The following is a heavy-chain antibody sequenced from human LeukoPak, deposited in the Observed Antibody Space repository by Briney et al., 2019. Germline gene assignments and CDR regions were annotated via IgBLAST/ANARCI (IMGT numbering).Heavy chain of an antibody. CDR1: GYSINSGYY. J-gene: IGHJ4*02. V-gene: IGHV4-38-2*02. CDR2: IYHSGST. Sequence: PSETLSLTCTVSGYSINSGYYWGWIRPSPGKGLEWIGSIYHSGSTYYNPSLKSRVTISVDTSKNQFSLKLSSVTAADTAVYYCARVLKGRAPFDYWGQGTLVTVSS. CDR3: ARVLKGRAPFDY.